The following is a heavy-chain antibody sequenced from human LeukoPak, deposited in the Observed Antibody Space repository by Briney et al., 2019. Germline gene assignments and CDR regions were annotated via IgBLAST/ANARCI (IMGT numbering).Heavy chain of an antibody. CDR1: GFTFGDHS. D-gene: IGHD6-13*01. CDR3: ARYSSSWYYFHMDV. CDR2: ISSSGSTI. J-gene: IGHJ6*03. Sequence: PGGSLRLSCVGSGFTFGDHSMNWVRQAPGKGLEWVSYISSSGSTIYFADSVRGRFTISRDNAKNSLYLQMNSLRAEDTAVYYCARYSSSWYYFHMDVWGKGTTVTVSS. V-gene: IGHV3-48*04.